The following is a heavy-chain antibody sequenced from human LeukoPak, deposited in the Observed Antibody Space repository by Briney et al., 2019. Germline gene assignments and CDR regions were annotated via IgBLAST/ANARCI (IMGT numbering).Heavy chain of an antibody. CDR1: GGSFSGYY. Sequence: PSETLSLTCAVYGGSFSGYYWSWIRQPPGKGLEWIGEINHSGSTNYNPPLKSRVTISVDTSKNQFSLKLSSVTAADTAVYYCASITMVRGVISRYYYYYMDVWGKGTAVTVSS. CDR3: ASITMVRGVISRYYYYYMDV. V-gene: IGHV4-34*01. CDR2: INHSGST. D-gene: IGHD3-10*01. J-gene: IGHJ6*03.